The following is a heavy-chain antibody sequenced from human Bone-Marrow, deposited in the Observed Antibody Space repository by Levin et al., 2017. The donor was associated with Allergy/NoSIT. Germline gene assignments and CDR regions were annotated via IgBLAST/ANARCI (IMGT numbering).Heavy chain of an antibody. CDR1: GFTFTTYD. D-gene: IGHD3-3*01. V-gene: IGHV3-13*05. Sequence: RAGGSLRLSCAASGFTFTTYDMHWVRQVAGKGLEWVSSIGTAGDPSYPDSVKGRFTISSENSANSLYLQIDSLRAGDTAVYYCARGPGSWNGYDDDHYYMDVWGKGTTVTVSS. J-gene: IGHJ6*03. CDR2: IGTAGDP. CDR3: ARGPGSWNGYDDDHYYMDV.